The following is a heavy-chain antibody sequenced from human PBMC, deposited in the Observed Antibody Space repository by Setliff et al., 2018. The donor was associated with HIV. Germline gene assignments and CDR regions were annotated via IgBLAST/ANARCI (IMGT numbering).Heavy chain of an antibody. V-gene: IGHV1-2*02. Sequence: RASVKVSCKASGYTFMEYYIHWLRQAPGQGLEWMGWISPQRGDPKYAQNFEGRVTLTRDTSINTVYMELTRLRSDDTAVYYCARDGMYSNGWTDHWGQGTLVTVSS. CDR3: ARDGMYSNGWTDH. J-gene: IGHJ5*02. D-gene: IGHD6-19*01. CDR2: ISPQRGDP. CDR1: GYTFMEYY.